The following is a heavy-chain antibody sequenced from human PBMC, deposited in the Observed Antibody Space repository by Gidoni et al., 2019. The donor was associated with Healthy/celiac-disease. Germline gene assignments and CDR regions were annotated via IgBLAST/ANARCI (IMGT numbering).Heavy chain of an antibody. CDR2: INAGNGNT. Sequence: QVQLVQSGAEVKKPGASVQVSCKASGYPFTSSAMHWVRQAPGQRLEWMGWINAGNGNTKYSQKFQGRGTITRDTSASTAYMERSSLRSEDTAVYYCARDHEYSSSGPDAFDIWGQGTMVTVSS. CDR3: ARDHEYSSSGPDAFDI. CDR1: GYPFTSSA. V-gene: IGHV1-3*01. J-gene: IGHJ3*02. D-gene: IGHD6-13*01.